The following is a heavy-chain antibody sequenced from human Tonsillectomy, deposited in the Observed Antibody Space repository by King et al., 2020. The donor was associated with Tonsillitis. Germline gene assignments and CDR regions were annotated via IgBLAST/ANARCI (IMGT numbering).Heavy chain of an antibody. J-gene: IGHJ5*01. CDR3: AHSYYGSSGYLRWFDS. V-gene: IGHV2-5*01. D-gene: IGHD3-22*01. CDR2: IYWNDDK. CDR1: GFSLSTSGVG. Sequence: ITLKESGPTLVKPTQTLTLTCTFSGFSLSTSGVGVGWIRQPPGKALEWLAFIYWNDDKRYSPSLNSRLTITKDTSKNQVVLIMTDMDPVDTATYYCAHSYYGSSGYLRWFDSWGQGTLVTVSS.